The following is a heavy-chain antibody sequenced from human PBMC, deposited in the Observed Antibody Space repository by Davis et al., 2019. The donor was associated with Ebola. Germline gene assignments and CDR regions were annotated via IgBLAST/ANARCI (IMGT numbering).Heavy chain of an antibody. D-gene: IGHD3-10*01. CDR3: ARVRGPMVRGVIDY. J-gene: IGHJ4*02. V-gene: IGHV4-39*01. Sequence: MPSETLSLTCTVSGGSISSGDYYWSWIRQPPGKGLEWIGSMYYSGSTYYNPSLKSRVTISVDTSKNQFSLKLSSVTAADTAVYYCARVRGPMVRGVIDYWGQGTLVTVSS. CDR2: MYYSGST. CDR1: GGSISSGDYY.